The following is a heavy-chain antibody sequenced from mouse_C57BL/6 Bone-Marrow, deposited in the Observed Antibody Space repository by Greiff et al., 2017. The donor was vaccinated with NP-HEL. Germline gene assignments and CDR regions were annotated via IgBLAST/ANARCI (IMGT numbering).Heavy chain of an antibody. CDR1: GFTFSSYG. CDR3: ARHGGYGSPFYYFDY. Sequence: DVHLVESGGDLVKPGGSLKLSCAASGFTFSSYGMSWVRQTPDKRLEWVATISSGGSYTYYPDSVKGRFTISRDNAKNTLYLQMSSLKSEDTAMYYCARHGGYGSPFYYFDYWGQGTTLTVSS. V-gene: IGHV5-6*01. D-gene: IGHD1-1*01. CDR2: ISSGGSYT. J-gene: IGHJ2*01.